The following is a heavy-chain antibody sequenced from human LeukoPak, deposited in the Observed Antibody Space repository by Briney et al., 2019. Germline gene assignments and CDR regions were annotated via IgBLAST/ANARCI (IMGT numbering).Heavy chain of an antibody. CDR2: ISGSGGTT. J-gene: IGHJ4*02. CDR1: GFTFNNYV. CDR3: AKGLYYYYGSGSYTLDF. Sequence: GGSLRLSCAASGFTFNNYVMRWVRQAPGKGLEWVSAISGSGGTTYYADSVKGRFTISRDNSRNTLYLQMSSLRAEDTAVYYCAKGLYYYYGSGSYTLDFWGQGTQVTVSS. D-gene: IGHD3-10*01. V-gene: IGHV3-23*01.